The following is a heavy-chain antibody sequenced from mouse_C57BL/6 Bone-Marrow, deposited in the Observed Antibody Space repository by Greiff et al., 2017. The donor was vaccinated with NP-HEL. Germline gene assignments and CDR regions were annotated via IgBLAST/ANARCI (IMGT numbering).Heavy chain of an antibody. CDR1: GFSLTSYG. J-gene: IGHJ2*01. CDR2: IWRGGST. V-gene: IGHV2-5*01. CDR3: AKISLLGGNYFDY. D-gene: IGHD2-1*01. Sequence: VQLVESGPGLVQPSQSLSITCTVSGFSLTSYGVHWVRQSPGKGLEWLGVIWRGGSTDYNAAFMSRLSITKDNSKSQVFFKMNSLQADDTAIYYCAKISLLGGNYFDYWGQGTTLTVSS.